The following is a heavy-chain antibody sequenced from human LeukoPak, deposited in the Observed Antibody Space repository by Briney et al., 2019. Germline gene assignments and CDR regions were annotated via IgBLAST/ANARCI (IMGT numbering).Heavy chain of an antibody. CDR3: ARDPSNTSGYYVYHDY. CDR2: ISCYNGDT. Sequence: ASVKVSCKASGYTFNKYGISWVRQAPGQGLEWMGRISCYNGDTRYAQKFQGRVTMTKDTSTSTVHMELRSLRSDDTAVYYCARDPSNTSGYYVYHDYWGQGALVTVSS. D-gene: IGHD6-19*01. V-gene: IGHV1-18*01. CDR1: GYTFNKYG. J-gene: IGHJ4*02.